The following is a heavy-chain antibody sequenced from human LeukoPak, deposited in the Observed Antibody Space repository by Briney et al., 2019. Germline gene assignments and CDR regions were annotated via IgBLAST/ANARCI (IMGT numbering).Heavy chain of an antibody. CDR2: VYPGDFDT. V-gene: IGHV5-51*01. D-gene: IGHD4-17*01. J-gene: IGHJ4*02. CDR1: GYSFTSYW. CDR3: ARRAVTTGYFDY. Sequence: GESLKISCKGSGYSFTSYWIAWVRQMPGKGLEWMGIVYPGDFDTRYSPSFQGQVTISADKSISTAYLQWSSLKASDTAVYYCARRAVTTGYFDYWGQGSLVTVSS.